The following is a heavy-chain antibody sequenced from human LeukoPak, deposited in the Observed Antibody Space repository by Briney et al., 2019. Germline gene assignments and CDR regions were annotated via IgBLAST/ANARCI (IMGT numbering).Heavy chain of an antibody. CDR2: INHSGST. D-gene: IGHD3-3*01. Sequence: SETLSLTCAVYGGSFSGYYWSWIRQPPGKGLEWIGEINHSGSTNYNPSLKSRVTISIDTSKIQFSLNLSSVTAADTAIYYCARGLASGYPPIPFDYWGQGTQVTVSS. CDR1: GGSFSGYY. J-gene: IGHJ4*02. CDR3: ARGLASGYPPIPFDY. V-gene: IGHV4-34*01.